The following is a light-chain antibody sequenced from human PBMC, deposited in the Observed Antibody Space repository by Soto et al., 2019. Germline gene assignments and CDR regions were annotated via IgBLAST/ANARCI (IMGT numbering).Light chain of an antibody. CDR1: QNIKDNY. Sequence: EVVLTQSPGTLSLSPGERVTLSCRASQNIKDNYLAWYQQRPGQAPRLLIYGSSDRATGIPDRFSGSGSGTDFTLTISSLEPEDFAVYYCHQYGSSPPYTLGQGTKLEI. CDR2: GSS. CDR3: HQYGSSPPYT. V-gene: IGKV3-20*01. J-gene: IGKJ2*01.